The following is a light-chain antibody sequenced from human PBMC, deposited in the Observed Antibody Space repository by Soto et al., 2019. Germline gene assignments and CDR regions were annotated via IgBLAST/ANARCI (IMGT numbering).Light chain of an antibody. J-gene: IGKJ1*01. CDR2: GAS. V-gene: IGKV3-20*01. CDR1: QTVSSN. Sequence: EIVMTQSPATLSVSPGERATLSCRASQTVSSNLAWYQHKPGQAPRLLIYGASSRATGIPDRFSGSGSGTDFTLTISRLEPEDFAVYYCQQYGSSPRFGQGTKVDIK. CDR3: QQYGSSPR.